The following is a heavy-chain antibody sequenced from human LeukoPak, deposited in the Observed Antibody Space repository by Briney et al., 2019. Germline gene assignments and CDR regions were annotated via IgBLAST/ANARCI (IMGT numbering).Heavy chain of an antibody. CDR3: ARGRYCSSTSCYYGPVGDYYYYMDV. CDR2: IFRSGST. V-gene: IGHV4-4*02. D-gene: IGHD2-2*01. CDR1: GASISSDNW. Sequence: SETLSLTCALSGASISSDNWWSWVRQSPGKGLEWIGEIFRSGSTNYNYNPSLKGRVTVFLDKSKNQFFLKLSSVTAADTAVYYCARGRYCSSTSCYYGPVGDYYYYMDVWGKGTTVTVSS. J-gene: IGHJ6*03.